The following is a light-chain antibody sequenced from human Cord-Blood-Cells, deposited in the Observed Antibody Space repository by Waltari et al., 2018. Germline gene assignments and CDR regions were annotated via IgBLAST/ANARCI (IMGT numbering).Light chain of an antibody. CDR1: SGEGGGLNV. CDR3: CSYAGRSTHWV. V-gene: IGLV2-23*01. CDR2: EGS. Sequence: SALTQPASVSGAPGQSTTLPCTGTSGEGGGLNVVSRYQQPPGKAPKRRMDEGSKRPSGVCNRFSGSKSGNTASLTISGLQAEDEADYYCCSYAGRSTHWVFGGGTKLTDL. J-gene: IGLJ3*02.